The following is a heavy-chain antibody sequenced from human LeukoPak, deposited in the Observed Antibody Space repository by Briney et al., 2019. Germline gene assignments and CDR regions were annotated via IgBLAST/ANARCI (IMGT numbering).Heavy chain of an antibody. CDR2: FDYSGNT. D-gene: IGHD1-20*01. Sequence: KPSETLSLTCTVSGGSISSYYWSWIRQSPGKGLEWIGSFDYSGNTYYNPSLKSRLTISQDTSKNQFSLKVSSVTASDTAVYYCASGLTGKERYYYYMDVWGKGTTVTVSS. CDR1: GGSISSYY. J-gene: IGHJ6*03. V-gene: IGHV4-59*08. CDR3: ASGLTGKERYYYYMDV.